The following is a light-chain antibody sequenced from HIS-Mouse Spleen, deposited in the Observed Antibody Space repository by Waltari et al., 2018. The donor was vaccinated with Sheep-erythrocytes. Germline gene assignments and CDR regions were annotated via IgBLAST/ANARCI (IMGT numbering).Light chain of an antibody. CDR2: DAS. V-gene: IGKV3-11*01. J-gene: IGKJ2*01. CDR3: QQRSNWYT. CDR1: QSVSSY. Sequence: EIVLTQSPATLSLSPGERATLSCRACQSVSSYLAWYQQKPGQAPRLLIYDASNRATGIPARFSGSGSGTDFTLTISNLEPEDFAVYYCQQRSNWYTFGQGTKLEIK.